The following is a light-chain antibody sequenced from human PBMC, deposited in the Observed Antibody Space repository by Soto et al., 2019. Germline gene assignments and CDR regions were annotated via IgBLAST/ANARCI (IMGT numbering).Light chain of an antibody. J-gene: IGKJ5*01. CDR3: QQFNSYPHT. V-gene: IGKV1-13*02. CDR2: DAS. Sequence: AIQLTQSPSSMSASVGDRVTITCRASQGISSALAWYQQKPGKAPKLLIYDASSLESGVPSRFNGSGSGTDFTLTISSLQPEDFATYYCQQFNSYPHTFGQGTRLEIK. CDR1: QGISSA.